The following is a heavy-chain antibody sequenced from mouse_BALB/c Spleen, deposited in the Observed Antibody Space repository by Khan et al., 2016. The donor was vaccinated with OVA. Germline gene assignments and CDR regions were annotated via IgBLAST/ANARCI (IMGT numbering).Heavy chain of an antibody. CDR2: VSSGGSYT. CDR3: ARQGGIYDGPFDY. CDR1: GFTFNNYA. J-gene: IGHJ2*01. Sequence: EVELVESGGGLVKPGGSLKLSCAASGFTFNNYAMSWVRQTPEKRLEWVATVSSGGSYTYYPDSVKGRFTISRDNAKNTLYLQMSSLRSEDTAMYYCARQGGIYDGPFDYWCQGTTLTVSS. V-gene: IGHV5-9-3*01. D-gene: IGHD2-3*01.